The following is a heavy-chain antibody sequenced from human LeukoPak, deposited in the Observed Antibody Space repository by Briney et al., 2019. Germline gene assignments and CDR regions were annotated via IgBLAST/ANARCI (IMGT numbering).Heavy chain of an antibody. D-gene: IGHD3-10*01. J-gene: IGHJ5*02. CDR1: GYTFTSYS. V-gene: IGHV1-8*02. CDR3: ARVSMRVRGARRFDP. Sequence: EASVKVSCKASGYTFTSYSINWVRQATGQGLEWMGWMSPDSGNTGYAQKFQGRVTMTRDTSISTAYLDLSSLTSEDTAVYYCARVSMRVRGARRFDPWGQGTLVTVSS. CDR2: MSPDSGNT.